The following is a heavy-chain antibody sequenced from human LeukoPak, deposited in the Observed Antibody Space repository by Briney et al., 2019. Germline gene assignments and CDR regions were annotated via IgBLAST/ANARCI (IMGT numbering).Heavy chain of an antibody. CDR2: IYYSGST. CDR3: ARWVGYYFNS. J-gene: IGHJ4*02. CDR1: GGSISSYY. Sequence: SETLFLTCTVSGGSISSYYWTWIRQPPGKGLEWIGYIYYSGSTNHIPSLMSRVTISVDTSKNQFSLKLSSVTAADTAVYYCARWVGYYFNSWGQGTLVTVSS. D-gene: IGHD6-13*01. V-gene: IGHV4-59*01.